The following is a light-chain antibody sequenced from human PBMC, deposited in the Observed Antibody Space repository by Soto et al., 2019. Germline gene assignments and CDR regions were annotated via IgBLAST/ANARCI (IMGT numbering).Light chain of an antibody. CDR3: QQYNIGYT. J-gene: IGKJ2*01. V-gene: IGKV1-5*01. CDR1: QSINKW. Sequence: IQMTQSPSTLSASVGDRVTITCRASQSINKWVAWFQQKSGRAPKLLIYDAATLQSGVPSRFSGTGSGTDFHLTISSLPPENFSTLYCQQYNIGYTFGQGTRLDIK. CDR2: DAA.